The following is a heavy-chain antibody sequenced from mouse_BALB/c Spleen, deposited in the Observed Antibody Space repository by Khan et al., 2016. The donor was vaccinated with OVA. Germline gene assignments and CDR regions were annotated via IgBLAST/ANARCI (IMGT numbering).Heavy chain of an antibody. CDR2: ISYSGGT. CDR3: ARGNYYGYYFDY. J-gene: IGHJ2*01. D-gene: IGHD1-1*01. CDR1: GYSITSGYA. Sequence: EVQLQESGPGLVIPSQSLSLTCTVTGYSITSGYAWNWIRQFPGNKLEWMGYISYSGGTSYNPSLKSRISITRDTSKNQFFLQLNSVTTEDTATYYCARGNYYGYYFDYWGQCTTLTVSS. V-gene: IGHV3-2*02.